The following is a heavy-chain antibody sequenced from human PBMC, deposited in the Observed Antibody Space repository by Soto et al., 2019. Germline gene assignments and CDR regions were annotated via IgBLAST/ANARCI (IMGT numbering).Heavy chain of an antibody. V-gene: IGHV1-46*01. CDR2: INPSGGST. CDR3: ARGGYYGSGSSYWYFDL. Sequence: QVQLVQSGAEVKKPGASVKVSCKASGYTFTSYYMHWVRQAPGQGLEWMGIINPSGGSTSYAQKFQGRVTMTRDTSTSTVYMELSSLRSEDTAVYYCARGGYYGSGSSYWYFDLWGRGTLVTVSS. J-gene: IGHJ2*01. CDR1: GYTFTSYY. D-gene: IGHD3-10*01.